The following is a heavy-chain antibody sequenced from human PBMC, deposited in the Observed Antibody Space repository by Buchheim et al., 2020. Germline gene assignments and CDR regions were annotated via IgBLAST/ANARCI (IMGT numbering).Heavy chain of an antibody. CDR2: VNSDGSGT. D-gene: IGHD5-12*01. CDR1: GFTFSRYW. J-gene: IGHJ4*02. V-gene: IGHV3-74*01. CDR3: VKDLPNSGFAYDY. Sequence: EVQLVESGGGLVQPGGSLRLSCAASGFTFSRYWMHWVRQAPGKGLMWVSRVNSDGSGTGYTDSVKDRFTISRDTAKNTLYLQMNSLRAEDTAVYYCVKDLPNSGFAYDYWGQGSL.